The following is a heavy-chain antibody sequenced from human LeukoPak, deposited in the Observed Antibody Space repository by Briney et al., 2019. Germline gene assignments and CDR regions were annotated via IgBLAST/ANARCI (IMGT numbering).Heavy chain of an antibody. J-gene: IGHJ4*02. CDR2: INPNSGGA. Sequence: ASVKVSCKASGYTFTGYYMHWVRQAPGQGLEWVGRINPNSGGANYAQRFQGRLTMTRDTPISTTYVELSRLRPADTAVYYCARVASYDNGWYFDSWGQGTLVTVSS. CDR3: ARVASYDNGWYFDS. D-gene: IGHD6-19*01. V-gene: IGHV1-2*06. CDR1: GYTFTGYY.